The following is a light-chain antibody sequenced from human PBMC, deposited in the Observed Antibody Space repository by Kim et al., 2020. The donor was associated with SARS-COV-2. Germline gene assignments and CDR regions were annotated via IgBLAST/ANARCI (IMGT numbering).Light chain of an antibody. V-gene: IGLV3-21*04. CDR2: YDS. J-gene: IGLJ3*02. CDR1: NIGSKS. CDR3: QVWDSSSDHPV. Sequence: SSELTQPPSVSVAPGKTARITCGGNNIGSKSVHWYQHKPGQAPVLVIYYDSDRPSGIPERFSGSNSGNTATLTISRVEAGDEADYYCQVWDSSSDHPVFGGGTQLTVL.